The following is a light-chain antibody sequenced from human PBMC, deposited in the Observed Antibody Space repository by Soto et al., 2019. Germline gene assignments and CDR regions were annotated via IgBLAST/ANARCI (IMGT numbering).Light chain of an antibody. Sequence: IVVKHSPGTLSLSQGGRASLSCRASQSVSDNQLAWYQQKTGQAPRLLIHGASSRAAGIPDRFSGSGSGTDFTLTISRLEPEDFAVYYCQQYDSSPTFGQGTKVDIK. CDR1: QSVSDNQ. J-gene: IGKJ1*01. CDR2: GAS. CDR3: QQYDSSPT. V-gene: IGKV3-20*01.